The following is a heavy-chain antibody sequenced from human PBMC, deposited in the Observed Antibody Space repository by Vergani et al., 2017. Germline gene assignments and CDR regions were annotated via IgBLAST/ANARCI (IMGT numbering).Heavy chain of an antibody. Sequence: EVQLVQSGAEVKKPGASLKISCKGSGYSFTSYWIGWVRQMPGKGLEWMGIIYPGDSDTRYSPSFQGQVTISADKSISTAYLQWSSLKASDTAMYYCARGVVPAARDYYYYYMDVWGKGTTVTVSS. CDR1: GYSFTSYW. CDR2: IYPGDSDT. D-gene: IGHD2-2*01. V-gene: IGHV5-51*03. J-gene: IGHJ6*03. CDR3: ARGVVPAARDYYYYYMDV.